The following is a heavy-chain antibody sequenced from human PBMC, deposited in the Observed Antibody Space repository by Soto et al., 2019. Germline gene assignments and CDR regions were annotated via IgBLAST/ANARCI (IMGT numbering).Heavy chain of an antibody. Sequence: QVQLVQSGAEVREPGASVKVSCKASGYSFTSLDINWVRQTAGQGLEWMGWMQPSTGRTGYAQKFQGRVAMTTDTAISTAYMELTRLISDDTAVYYCARQLAYCGGDCYTEPIDYWGQGTLVTVSS. V-gene: IGHV1-8*01. CDR1: GYSFTSLD. D-gene: IGHD2-21*02. J-gene: IGHJ4*02. CDR3: ARQLAYCGGDCYTEPIDY. CDR2: MQPSTGRT.